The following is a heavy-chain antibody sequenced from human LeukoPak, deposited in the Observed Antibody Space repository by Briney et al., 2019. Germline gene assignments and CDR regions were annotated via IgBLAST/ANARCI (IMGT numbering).Heavy chain of an antibody. CDR1: GFTLSSYW. V-gene: IGHV3-74*01. D-gene: IGHD5-24*01. CDR2: ISSDGRRT. CDR3: ARRDGYDFDY. J-gene: IGHJ4*02. Sequence: GGSLRLSCAASGFTLSSYWMHWVRQAPGKGLVWVSRISSDGRRTSYADSVKGRFTISRDNSKNTLYLQMNSLSAEDTAVYYCARRDGYDFDYWGQGTLVTVSS.